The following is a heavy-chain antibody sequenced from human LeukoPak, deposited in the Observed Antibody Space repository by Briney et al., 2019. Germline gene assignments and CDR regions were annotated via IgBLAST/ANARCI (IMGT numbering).Heavy chain of an antibody. V-gene: IGHV4-39*07. D-gene: IGHD6-13*01. J-gene: IGHJ6*03. CDR3: ARLIAAAGSYYMDV. Sequence: SETLSLTCTVSGGSISSSSYYWGWIRQPPGKGLEWIGSIYYSGNTYYNPSLKSRVTIAVDTSKNQFSLKLSSVTAADTAVYYCARLIAAAGSYYMDVWGKGTTVTVSS. CDR1: GGSISSSSYY. CDR2: IYYSGNT.